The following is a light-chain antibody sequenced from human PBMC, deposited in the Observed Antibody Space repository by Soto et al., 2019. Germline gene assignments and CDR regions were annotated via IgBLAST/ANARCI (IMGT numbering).Light chain of an antibody. V-gene: IGKV3-11*01. J-gene: IGKJ3*01. CDR2: DAS. Sequence: EIVLTQSPATLSLSPGDRATLSCRASQSVSSSLAWYQQKTGQAPRLLIYDASNRATGIPARFSGSGSGTDFTLTISSLEPEDFAVYYCQLRSDWLFTFGPGTKVEIK. CDR3: QLRSDWLFT. CDR1: QSVSSS.